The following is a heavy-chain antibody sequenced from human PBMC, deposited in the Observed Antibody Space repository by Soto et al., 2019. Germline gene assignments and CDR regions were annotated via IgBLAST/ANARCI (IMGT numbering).Heavy chain of an antibody. J-gene: IGHJ6*03. CDR1: GGSFSGYY. Sequence: QVQLQQWGAGLLKPSETLSLTCAVYGGSFSGYYWSWIRQPPGKGLEWIGEINHSGSTNYNPSLKSRVPISVDTSKNQFSLKLSSVAGADTAVYYCARGPSTREGVVGFYYYYMDVWGKGTTVTVSS. CDR3: ARGPSTREGVVGFYYYYMDV. V-gene: IGHV4-34*01. CDR2: INHSGST. D-gene: IGHD2-15*01.